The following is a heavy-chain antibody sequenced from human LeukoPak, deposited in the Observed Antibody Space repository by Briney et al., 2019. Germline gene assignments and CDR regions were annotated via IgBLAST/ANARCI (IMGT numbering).Heavy chain of an antibody. CDR3: AKDDSRSAFTFDY. D-gene: IGHD1-26*01. CDR2: ISYDGNNK. CDR1: VFTFSNYW. J-gene: IGHJ4*02. Sequence: PGGVQGPSCAASVFTFSNYWMSVGRPGPDRGVGRGGVISYDGNNKYYADSLKGRFTISRGNSKTTLYLKMNSLKAGGPALYYCAKDDSRSAFTFDYGGQGTLLTSS. V-gene: IGHV3-30*18.